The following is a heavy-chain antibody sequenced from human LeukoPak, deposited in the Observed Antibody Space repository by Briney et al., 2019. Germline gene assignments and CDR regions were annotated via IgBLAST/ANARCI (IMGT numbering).Heavy chain of an antibody. Sequence: SETLSPTCTVSGGSLTSYYWSWVRQPPGKGLGWIGYIYYSGSTNYNPSLKSRVTISVDTSRNQFSLKLSSVTAADTAVYYCARAHCSGGSCYPDYWGQGTLVTVSS. CDR2: IYYSGST. CDR1: GGSLTSYY. V-gene: IGHV4-59*01. J-gene: IGHJ4*02. CDR3: ARAHCSGGSCYPDY. D-gene: IGHD2-15*01.